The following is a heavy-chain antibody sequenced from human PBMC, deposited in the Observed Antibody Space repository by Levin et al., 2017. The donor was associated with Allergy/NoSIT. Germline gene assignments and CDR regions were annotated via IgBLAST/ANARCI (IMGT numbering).Heavy chain of an antibody. CDR1: GFTFNAYA. D-gene: IGHD2-8*02. CDR2: IGPSANT. CDR3: ARDHLWSFDN. V-gene: IGHV3-48*02. Sequence: GGSLRLSCVASGFTFNAYAMDWVRQAPESDLEWLSYIGPSANTDYADSVKGRFTISRDNAKNSLYLQMNNLSDEDTGVYYCARDHLWSFDNWGQGILVTVSS. J-gene: IGHJ4*02.